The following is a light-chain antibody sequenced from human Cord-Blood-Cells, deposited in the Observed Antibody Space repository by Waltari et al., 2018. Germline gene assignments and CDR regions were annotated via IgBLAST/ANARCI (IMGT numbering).Light chain of an antibody. Sequence: QSALTQPASVSGSPGQSITISCTGPSSCVGGYNHVPWYQQHPGNAPKLMIYEVSNRPSGVSNRFSGSKSGNTASLTISGLQAEDEADYYCSSYTSSSILVFGGGTKLTVL. CDR2: EVS. CDR1: SSCVGGYNH. V-gene: IGLV2-14*01. J-gene: IGLJ2*01. CDR3: SSYTSSSILV.